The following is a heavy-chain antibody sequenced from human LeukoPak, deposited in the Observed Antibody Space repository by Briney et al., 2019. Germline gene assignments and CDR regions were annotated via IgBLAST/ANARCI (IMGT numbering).Heavy chain of an antibody. CDR2: IYYSGST. CDR1: GGSISSHY. Sequence: SETLSLTCTVSGGSISSHYWSWIRQPPGKGLEWIGYIYYSGSTNYNPSLKSRVTISVDTSKNQFSLKRSSVTAADTAVYYCARDSPAFDIWGQGTMVTVSS. J-gene: IGHJ3*02. V-gene: IGHV4-59*11. CDR3: ARDSPAFDI.